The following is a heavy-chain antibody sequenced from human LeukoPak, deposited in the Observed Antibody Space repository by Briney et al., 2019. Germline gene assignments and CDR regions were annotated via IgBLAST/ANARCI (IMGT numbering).Heavy chain of an antibody. CDR3: ARGSTVATRRPFDF. CDR1: GYTITSYY. D-gene: IGHD6-6*01. J-gene: IGHJ4*02. Sequence: ASVKVSCKASGYTITSYYMHWVRQAPGQGLEWMGIINPSGGNASYAQKFQGRVTMTRDTSTSTVYMELSSLRPEDTAMYYCARGSTVATRRPFDFWGQGTLVTVSS. CDR2: INPSGGNA. V-gene: IGHV1-46*01.